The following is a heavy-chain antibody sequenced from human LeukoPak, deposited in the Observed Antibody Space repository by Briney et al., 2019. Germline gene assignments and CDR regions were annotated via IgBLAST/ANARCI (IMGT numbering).Heavy chain of an antibody. D-gene: IGHD6-13*01. Sequence: GGSLRLSCAASGFTFSSYAMHWVRQAPGKGLEWVAVISYDGSNKYYADSVKGRFTISRDNSKNTLYLQMNSLRAEDTAVYYCAREQPGYSSSWYSAWGQGTLVTVSS. V-gene: IGHV3-30-3*01. CDR2: ISYDGSNK. J-gene: IGHJ4*02. CDR3: AREQPGYSSSWYSA. CDR1: GFTFSSYA.